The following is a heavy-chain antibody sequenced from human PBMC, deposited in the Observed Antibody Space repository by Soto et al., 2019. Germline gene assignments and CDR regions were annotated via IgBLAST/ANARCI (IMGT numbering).Heavy chain of an antibody. CDR3: ARPLGVRDDAFDI. D-gene: IGHD3-16*01. V-gene: IGHV1-3*01. J-gene: IGHJ3*02. CDR2: INAGNGNT. CDR1: GYTFTSYA. Sequence: EASVKVSCKASGYTFTSYAMHWVRQAPGQRLEWMGWINAGNGNTKYSQKFQGRVTITRDTSASTAYMELSSLRSEDTAVYYCARPLGVRDDAFDIWRQGTMVTVSS.